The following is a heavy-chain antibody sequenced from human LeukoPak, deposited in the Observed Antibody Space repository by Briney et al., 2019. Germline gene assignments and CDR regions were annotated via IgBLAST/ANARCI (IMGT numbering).Heavy chain of an antibody. J-gene: IGHJ6*02. Sequence: GGSLRLSCAASGFTFSSYAMSWVRQAPGKGLEWVSAISGSGGSTYYADSVRGRFTISRDNSKNTLYLQMNSLRAEDTAVYYCAKDSPYSSSWYDYYGMDVWGQGTTVTVSS. D-gene: IGHD6-13*01. CDR3: AKDSPYSSSWYDYYGMDV. V-gene: IGHV3-23*01. CDR2: ISGSGGST. CDR1: GFTFSSYA.